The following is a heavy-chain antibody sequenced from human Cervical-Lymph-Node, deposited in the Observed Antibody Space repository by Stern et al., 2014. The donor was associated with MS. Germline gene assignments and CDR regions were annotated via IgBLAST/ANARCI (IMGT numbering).Heavy chain of an antibody. J-gene: IGHJ4*02. CDR2: IIPIFGTA. CDR1: GGTFSSYD. V-gene: IGHV1-69*01. Sequence: QMQLVQCGAEVKKPGSSGKGSCKASGGTFSSYDISWVRQAPGQGLEWMAGIIPIFGTANYAQKFQGRVTITADESTSTAYMELSSLRSEDTAVYYCAIKTTGDYYFDYWGQGTLVTVSS. CDR3: AIKTTGDYYFDY. D-gene: IGHD4-17*01.